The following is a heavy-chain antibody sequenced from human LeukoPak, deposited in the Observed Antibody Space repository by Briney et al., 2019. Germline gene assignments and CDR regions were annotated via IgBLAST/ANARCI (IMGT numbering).Heavy chain of an antibody. V-gene: IGHV4-39*07. D-gene: IGHD6-13*01. CDR2: INYSGTT. CDR1: GGSISSTSYY. Sequence: SETLSLTCTVSGGSISSTSYYWGWIRQPPGKGLEWIGSINYSGTTYYSPSLKSRVTISIDTSKKQFSLKLSSVTAADAAVYYCASHSITSAGINWFDPWGRGTLVTVSS. CDR3: ASHSITSAGINWFDP. J-gene: IGHJ5*02.